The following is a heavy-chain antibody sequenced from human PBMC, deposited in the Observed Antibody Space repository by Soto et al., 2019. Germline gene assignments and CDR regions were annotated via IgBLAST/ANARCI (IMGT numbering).Heavy chain of an antibody. D-gene: IGHD3-10*01. Sequence: PSETLSLTCTVSGGSISSADYSWSWIRQPPGKGLEWFGNIYHSGNTYYSPSLKSRVTMSVDTSKNQFSLKLSSVSAADTSMYYCARVYGSGSYYFDYWAQGTLVTVSS. J-gene: IGHJ4*02. CDR3: ARVYGSGSYYFDY. CDR2: IYHSGNT. CDR1: GGSISSADYS. V-gene: IGHV4-30-2*03.